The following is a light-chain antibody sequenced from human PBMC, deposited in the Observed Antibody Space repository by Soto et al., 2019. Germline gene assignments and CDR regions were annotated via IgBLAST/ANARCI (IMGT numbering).Light chain of an antibody. Sequence: QSVLTQPPSASGTPWQRVTISCSVSSSNIGSNFVYWYQQLPGTAPNLLIFKNNQRPSGVPARFSGSKSGTSASLAISGLRSGDEADYYCETWDDSLNDYVFATGTRVTVL. CDR3: ETWDDSLNDYV. CDR1: SSNIGSNF. CDR2: KNN. J-gene: IGLJ1*01. V-gene: IGLV1-47*01.